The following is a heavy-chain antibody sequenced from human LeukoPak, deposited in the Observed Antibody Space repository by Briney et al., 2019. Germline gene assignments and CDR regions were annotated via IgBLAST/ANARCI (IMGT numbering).Heavy chain of an antibody. Sequence: ASVKVSCKASGCTFTGYYIHWVRQAPGKGLEWMGWINPNSGGTNYAQKFQGRVTMTRGTSISTAYMELTRLRSDDTAVYYCARDTAMVTYWFDPWGQGTLVTVSS. CDR1: GCTFTGYY. CDR3: ARDTAMVTYWFDP. J-gene: IGHJ5*02. V-gene: IGHV1-2*02. D-gene: IGHD5-18*01. CDR2: INPNSGGT.